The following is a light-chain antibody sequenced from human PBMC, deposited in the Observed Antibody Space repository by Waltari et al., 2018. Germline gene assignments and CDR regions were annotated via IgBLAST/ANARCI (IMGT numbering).Light chain of an antibody. CDR1: SSNIGAGYD. CDR2: GNG. V-gene: IGLV1-40*01. Sequence: QSVLTQPPSVSGAPGQRVTISCTGSSSNIGAGYDVHWYQHLPGKVPKLLIYGNGARPSGVPLRFSGSKSGTSAYLAITGLQAEVEATYYCQSYDSLSGSMFGGGTKLTVL. CDR3: QSYDSLSGSM. J-gene: IGLJ3*02.